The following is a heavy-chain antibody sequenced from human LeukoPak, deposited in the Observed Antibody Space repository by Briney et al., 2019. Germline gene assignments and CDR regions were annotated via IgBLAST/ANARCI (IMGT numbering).Heavy chain of an antibody. CDR3: ARAYSSSSHYYYYMDV. Sequence: SETLSLTCTVFGGSISGYYWSWIRQTPGKGLEWIGYIYYSGSTNYNPSLKSRVTISVDTSKNQFSLKLNSVTAADTAVYYCARAYSSSSHYYYYMDVWGKGTTVTVSS. V-gene: IGHV4-59*01. CDR2: IYYSGST. CDR1: GGSISGYY. J-gene: IGHJ6*03. D-gene: IGHD6-6*01.